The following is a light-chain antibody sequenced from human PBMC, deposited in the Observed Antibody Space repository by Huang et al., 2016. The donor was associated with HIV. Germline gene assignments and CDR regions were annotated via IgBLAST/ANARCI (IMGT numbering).Light chain of an antibody. Sequence: EIVLTQTPLSLSVTPGQPASISCRSSQSLLHSDGKTYLSWYLQKPGHSPHLLIYEVSSRVSGVPDRFSGSGSGTDFTLRISRVEAEDVGVYYCMQGIHRPAFGQGTKLEIK. J-gene: IGKJ2*01. V-gene: IGKV2-29*01. CDR1: QSLLHSDGKTY. CDR3: MQGIHRPA. CDR2: EVS.